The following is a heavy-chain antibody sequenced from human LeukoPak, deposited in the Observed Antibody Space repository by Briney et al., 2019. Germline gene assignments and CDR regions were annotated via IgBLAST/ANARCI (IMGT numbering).Heavy chain of an antibody. CDR2: INGGGTRS. CDR1: GFTFSSSV. J-gene: IGHJ4*02. D-gene: IGHD3-16*01. Sequence: GGSLRLSCAASGFTFSSSVMSWVRQAPGKGLEWVSTINGGGTRSYYAVSVNGRFIISRDNSMNALYLQMNGLRAEDTAVYYCARDQGGCSTDFDFWGQGTLVTVS. V-gene: IGHV3-23*01. CDR3: ARDQGGCSTDFDF.